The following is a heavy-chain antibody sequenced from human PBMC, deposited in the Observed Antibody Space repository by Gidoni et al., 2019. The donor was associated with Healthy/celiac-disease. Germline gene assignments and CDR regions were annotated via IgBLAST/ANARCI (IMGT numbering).Heavy chain of an antibody. J-gene: IGHJ4*02. D-gene: IGHD3-22*01. Sequence: VGFIRSNAYGGTTEYAASVKGRFTISRDDAKSIAYLQMNSLKTEDTAVYYCTRGIGGSSGILTGYWGQGTLVTVSS. CDR3: TRGIGGSSGILTGY. V-gene: IGHV3-49*02. CDR2: IRSNAYGGTT.